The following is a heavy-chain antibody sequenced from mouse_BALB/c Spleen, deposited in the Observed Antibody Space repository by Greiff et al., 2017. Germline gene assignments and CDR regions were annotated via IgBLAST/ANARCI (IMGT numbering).Heavy chain of an antibody. CDR3: TRSDYDEGFAY. Sequence: VQVVESGAELVRPGASVKLSCKASGYTFTSYWINWVKQRPGQGLEWIGNIYPSDSYTNYNQKFKDKATLTVDKSSSTAYMQLSSPTSEDSAVYYCTRSDYDEGFAYWGQGTLVTVSA. V-gene: IGHV1-69*02. CDR1: GYTFTSYW. D-gene: IGHD2-3*01. J-gene: IGHJ3*01. CDR2: IYPSDSYT.